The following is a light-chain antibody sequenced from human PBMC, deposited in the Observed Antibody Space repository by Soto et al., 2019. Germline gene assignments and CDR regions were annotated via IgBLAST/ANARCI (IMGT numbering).Light chain of an antibody. V-gene: IGKV3-20*01. CDR2: DAS. CDR3: QQYDTSPYT. Sequence: EIVLIQSPVTLSLSPGERATLSCRASQSISSSLAWYQQNPGQAPRLLIFDASTRASGIPDRFSGSGSGTYFTLTINSLEPDDFVVYDCQQYDTSPYTCGQGTKLEIK. J-gene: IGKJ2*01. CDR1: QSISSS.